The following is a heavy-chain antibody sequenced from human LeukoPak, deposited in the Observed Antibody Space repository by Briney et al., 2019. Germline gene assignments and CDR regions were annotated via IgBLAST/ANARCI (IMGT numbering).Heavy chain of an antibody. V-gene: IGHV4-59*01. CDR2: IYYSGST. CDR1: GGSISSYY. D-gene: IGHD3-10*01. Sequence: SETLSLTCTVSGGSISSYYWSWIRQPPGKGLEWIGYIYYSGSTNYNPSLKSRVTISVDTSKNQFSLKLSSVTAADTAVYYCARDRFGELDWGQGTLVTVSS. CDR3: ARDRFGELD. J-gene: IGHJ4*02.